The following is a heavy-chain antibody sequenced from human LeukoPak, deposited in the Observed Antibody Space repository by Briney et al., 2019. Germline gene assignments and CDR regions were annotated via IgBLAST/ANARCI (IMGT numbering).Heavy chain of an antibody. D-gene: IGHD5-24*01. CDR2: IYYSGST. CDR1: GGSISSYY. Sequence: SETLSLTCTVSGGSISSYYWSWIRQPPGKGLEWIGYIYYSGSTNYNPSLKSRVTISVDTSKNQFSLKLSSVTAADTAVYYCARVRDGYNYWFDPWGQGTLVTVSS. J-gene: IGHJ5*02. CDR3: ARVRDGYNYWFDP. V-gene: IGHV4-59*01.